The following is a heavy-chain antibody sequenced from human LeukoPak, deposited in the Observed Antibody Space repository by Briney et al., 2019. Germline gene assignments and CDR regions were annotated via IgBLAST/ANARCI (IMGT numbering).Heavy chain of an antibody. V-gene: IGHV3-30*18. Sequence: GGSLRLSCAASGFTFSSYGMHWVRQAPGKGLEWVAFISYDGSNKYYADSVKGRFTISRDNSKNTLYLQMNSLRAEDTAVYYCAKPAEWELLRSWFDRWGQGTLVPVSS. J-gene: IGHJ5*02. D-gene: IGHD1-26*01. CDR3: AKPAEWELLRSWFDR. CDR1: GFTFSSYG. CDR2: ISYDGSNK.